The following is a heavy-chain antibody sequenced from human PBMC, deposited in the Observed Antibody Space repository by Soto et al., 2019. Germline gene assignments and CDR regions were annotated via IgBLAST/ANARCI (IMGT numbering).Heavy chain of an antibody. CDR2: IYYSGST. V-gene: IGHV4-30-4*01. J-gene: IGHJ5*02. CDR3: ARAPDWQNWFDP. D-gene: IGHD3-9*01. Sequence: PSETLSLTCTVSGGSISSGDYYWSWIRQPPGKGLEWIGYIYYSGSTYYNPSLKSRVTISVDTSKNQFSLKLSSVTAADTAVYYCARAPDWQNWFDPWGQGTLVTVS. CDR1: GGSISSGDYY.